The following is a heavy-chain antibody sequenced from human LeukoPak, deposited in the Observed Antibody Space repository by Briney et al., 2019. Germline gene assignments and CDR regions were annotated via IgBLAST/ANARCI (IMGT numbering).Heavy chain of an antibody. Sequence: GGSLRLSCAASGFTFSNYAIHWVRQAPGKGLEWVAVISYDGSNKYYADSVKGRFTISRDNSKNALYLRMNSLRAEDTAVYYCARARVDIAMFTWLNWYFDLWGRGTLVTVSS. V-gene: IGHV3-30-3*01. CDR1: GFTFSNYA. J-gene: IGHJ2*01. D-gene: IGHD5-18*01. CDR3: ARARVDIAMFTWLNWYFDL. CDR2: ISYDGSNK.